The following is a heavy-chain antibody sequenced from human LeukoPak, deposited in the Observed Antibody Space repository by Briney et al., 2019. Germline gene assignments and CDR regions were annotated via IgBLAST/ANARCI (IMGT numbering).Heavy chain of an antibody. D-gene: IGHD1-26*01. CDR2: INPNSGGT. V-gene: IGHV1-2*02. CDR3: ARDLIQWELAG. Sequence: ASVKVSCKASGYTFTSYDINWVRQAPGQGLEWMGWINPNSGGTNYAQKFQGRVTMTRDTSISTAYMELSRLRSDDTAVYYCARDLIQWELAGWGQGTLVTVSS. CDR1: GYTFTSYD. J-gene: IGHJ4*02.